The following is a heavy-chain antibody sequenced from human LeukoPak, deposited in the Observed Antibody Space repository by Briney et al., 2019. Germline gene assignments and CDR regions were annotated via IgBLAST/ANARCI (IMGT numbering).Heavy chain of an antibody. J-gene: IGHJ5*02. D-gene: IGHD1-14*01. CDR3: ARALGVRYNWFDP. CDR1: GFTFSSYW. Sequence: GGSLRLSCAGSGFTFSSYWMSWVRQAPGKGLEWVANIKQGGSEKYYVDSVKGRFTISRDNAKNSLYLQMNSLRAEDTAVYYCARALGVRYNWFDPWGQGTLVTVSS. CDR2: IKQGGSEK. V-gene: IGHV3-7*01.